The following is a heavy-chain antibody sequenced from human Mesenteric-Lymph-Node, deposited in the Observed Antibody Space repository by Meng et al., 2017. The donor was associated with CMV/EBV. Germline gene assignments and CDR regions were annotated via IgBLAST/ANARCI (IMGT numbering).Heavy chain of an antibody. J-gene: IGHJ6*02. CDR1: GFPFSSYA. CDR2: IYSGTTST. CDR3: AKAAGMTDYAYVMDV. Sequence: GGSLRLSCAASGFPFSSYAMTWVRQAPGKGLEWVSIIYSGTTSTNYADSVKGRFTSSRDNAKNTLYLQMNSLRAEDAAVYYCAKAAGMTDYAYVMDVWGQGTTVTVSS. V-gene: IGHV3-23*03.